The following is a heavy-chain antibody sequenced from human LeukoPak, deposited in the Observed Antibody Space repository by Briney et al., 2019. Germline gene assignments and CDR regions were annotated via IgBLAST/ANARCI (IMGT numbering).Heavy chain of an antibody. V-gene: IGHV4-38-2*02. Sequence: PSETLSLTCTVSGYSISSGYYWGWIRQPPGKGLEWIGSIYHSGSTYYNPSLKSRVTISVDTSKNQFSLKLSSVTAADTAVYYCASQGLKRIVVVPPWYFDLWGRGTLVTVSS. CDR1: GYSISSGYY. D-gene: IGHD3-22*01. CDR2: IYHSGST. CDR3: ASQGLKRIVVVPPWYFDL. J-gene: IGHJ2*01.